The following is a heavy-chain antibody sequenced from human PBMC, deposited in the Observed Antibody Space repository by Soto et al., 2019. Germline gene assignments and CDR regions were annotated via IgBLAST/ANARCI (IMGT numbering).Heavy chain of an antibody. CDR1: GFAFGTLW. CDR2: INHDGIST. Sequence: VQLVESGGGLVQPGGSLRLSCAASGFAFGTLWMHWVRQAPGKGLVWVSRINHDGISTAYADSVKGRFTISRDNAKNTLYLQMNSLRVEDTAVYYCAQGQGGYRNSGHDNWGQGTLVTVSS. V-gene: IGHV3-74*01. CDR3: AQGQGGYRNSGHDN. J-gene: IGHJ4*02. D-gene: IGHD2-2*03.